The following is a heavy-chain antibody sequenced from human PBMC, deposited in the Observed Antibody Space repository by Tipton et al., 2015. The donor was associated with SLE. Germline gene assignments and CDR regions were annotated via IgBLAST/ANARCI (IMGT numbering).Heavy chain of an antibody. J-gene: IGHJ6*03. D-gene: IGHD2-2*02. CDR3: AREKSFHIVVVPAAIGYMDV. Sequence: SLRLSCAASGFTFSSYWMHWVRQAPGKGLVWVSRINSDGSSTSYADSVKGRFTISRDNAKNSLYLQMNSLRAEDTAVYYCAREKSFHIVVVPAAIGYMDVWGKGTTVTVSS. V-gene: IGHV3-74*01. CDR1: GFTFSSYW. CDR2: INSDGSST.